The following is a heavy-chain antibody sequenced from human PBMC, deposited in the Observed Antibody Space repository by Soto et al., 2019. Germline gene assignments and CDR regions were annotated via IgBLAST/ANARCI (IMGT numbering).Heavy chain of an antibody. CDR2: ISPNGGST. Sequence: PGGSLRLSCSASGFTFNIYAIHWVRQAPGKGLEYVSSISPNGGSTDYADSVKGRFAISRDNSKNTVYLQTSSLRAEDTAVYYCVKGEYYYDSGAYYPFDYWGQGTLVTVS. V-gene: IGHV3-64D*06. CDR3: VKGEYYYDSGAYYPFDY. J-gene: IGHJ4*02. CDR1: GFTFNIYA. D-gene: IGHD3-22*01.